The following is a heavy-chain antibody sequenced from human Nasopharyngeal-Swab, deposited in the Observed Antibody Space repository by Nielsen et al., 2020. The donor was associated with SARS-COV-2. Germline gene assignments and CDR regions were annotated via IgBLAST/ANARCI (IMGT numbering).Heavy chain of an antibody. Sequence: GESLKISCATSGFTFSSYAMSWVRQAPGKGLEWVSGISFGGVTTYYADSVKGRFTISRDNSKNTLNLQMNRLRAEDTAVYYCAKVGGGVDYWGQGTLDTVSS. D-gene: IGHD3-16*01. CDR1: GFTFSSYA. V-gene: IGHV3-23*01. J-gene: IGHJ4*02. CDR2: ISFGGVTT. CDR3: AKVGGGVDY.